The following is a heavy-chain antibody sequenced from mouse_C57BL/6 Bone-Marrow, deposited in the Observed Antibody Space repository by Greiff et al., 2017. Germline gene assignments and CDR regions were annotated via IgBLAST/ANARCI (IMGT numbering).Heavy chain of an antibody. CDR2: IYPGSGTT. D-gene: IGHD2-1*01. CDR3: ARLGNYGY. J-gene: IGHJ2*01. V-gene: IGHV1-66*01. CDR1: GYSFTGYY. Sequence: QVQLQQSGPELVKPGASVKISCKASGYSFTGYYIHWVKQRTGQGLEWIGWIYPGSGTTKSNEKFKGKATLTADTSSSTAYMQLSSLTAEDSAVYYCARLGNYGYWGQGTTLTVAS.